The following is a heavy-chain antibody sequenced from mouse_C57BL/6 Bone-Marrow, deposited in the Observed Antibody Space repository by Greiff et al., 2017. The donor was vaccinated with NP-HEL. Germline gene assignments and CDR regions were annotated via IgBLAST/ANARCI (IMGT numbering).Heavy chain of an antibody. CDR2: INPNNGGT. V-gene: IGHV1-26*01. CDR1: GYTFTDYY. J-gene: IGHJ1*03. CDR3: ASTVVAPCWYFDV. Sequence: EVQLQQSGPELVKPGASVKISCKASGYTFTDYYMNWVKQSHGKSLEWIGDINPNNGGTSYNQKFKGKATLTVDKSSSTAYMELRSLTSEDSAVYYCASTVVAPCWYFDVWGTGTTVTVSS. D-gene: IGHD1-1*01.